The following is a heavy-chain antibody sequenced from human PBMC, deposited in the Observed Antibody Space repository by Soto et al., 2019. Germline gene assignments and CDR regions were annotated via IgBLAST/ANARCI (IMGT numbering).Heavy chain of an antibody. CDR2: IYHSGST. J-gene: IGHJ6*02. CDR1: GGSISSSNW. CDR3: PRGGVDYGDYHYYYGMDV. Sequence: QVQLQESGPGLVKPSGTLSLTCAVSGGSISSSNWWSWVRQPAGKGLEWIGEIYHSGSTNYNPSLKSRVTISVDKSKNQFSLKLSSVTAADPAVYYCPRGGVDYGDYHYYYGMDVWGQGTTVTVSS. D-gene: IGHD4-17*01. V-gene: IGHV4-4*02.